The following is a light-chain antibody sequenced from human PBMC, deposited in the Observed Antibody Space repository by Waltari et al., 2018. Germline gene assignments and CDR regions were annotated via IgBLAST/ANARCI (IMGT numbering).Light chain of an antibody. CDR3: AAWDASLNGYV. J-gene: IGLJ1*01. CDR1: SSNIGRNA. V-gene: IGLV1-44*01. CDR2: TND. Sequence: QSVVTQPPSASGTPGQRVTMSCSGSSSNIGRNAVNWYQQFPGSAPKLLIHTNDQRPSGVPDRFSGSKSGTSASLAISGLQSEDEADYYCAAWDASLNGYVFGTGTKVTVL.